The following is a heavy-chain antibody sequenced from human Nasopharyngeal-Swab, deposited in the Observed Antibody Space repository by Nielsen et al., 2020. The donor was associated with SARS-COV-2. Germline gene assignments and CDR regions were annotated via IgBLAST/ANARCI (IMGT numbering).Heavy chain of an antibody. CDR3: ARMESSSSWYY. V-gene: IGHV2-26*01. D-gene: IGHD6-13*01. J-gene: IGHJ4*02. CDR2: IFSNDEK. Sequence: RQAPGKALEWLAHIFSNDEKSYSTSLKSRLTISKDTSKSQVVLTMTNMDPVDTATYYCARMESSSSWYYWGQGTLVTVSS.